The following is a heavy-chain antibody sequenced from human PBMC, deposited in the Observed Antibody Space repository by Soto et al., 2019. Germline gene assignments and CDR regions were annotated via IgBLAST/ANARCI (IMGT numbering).Heavy chain of an antibody. CDR3: ARDFYDSSGPNAFDI. Sequence: GGSLRLSCAASGFTVSSNYMSWVRQAPGKGLEWVSVIYSGGSTYYADSVKGRFTISRDNSKNTLYLQMNSLRAEDTAVYYCARDFYDSSGPNAFDIWGQGTMVTVSS. J-gene: IGHJ3*02. CDR1: GFTVSSNY. D-gene: IGHD3-22*01. V-gene: IGHV3-53*01. CDR2: IYSGGST.